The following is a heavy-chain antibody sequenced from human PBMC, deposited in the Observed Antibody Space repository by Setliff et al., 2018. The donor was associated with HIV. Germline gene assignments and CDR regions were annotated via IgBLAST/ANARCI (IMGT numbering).Heavy chain of an antibody. CDR2: INHIGNT. D-gene: IGHD3-22*01. CDR3: AGLSGFLDY. J-gene: IGHJ4*02. CDR1: GGSFTTNY. Sequence: SETLSLTCAVYGGSFTTNYWAWIRQPPGKGLEWIGEINHIGNTNYNPSLKSRVTISLDTSKQQFSLKLTSLTAADTAVYFCAGLSGFLDYWGQGTLVTVSS. V-gene: IGHV4-34*01.